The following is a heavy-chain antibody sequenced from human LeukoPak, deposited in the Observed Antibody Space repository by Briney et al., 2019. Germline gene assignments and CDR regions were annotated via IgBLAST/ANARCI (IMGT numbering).Heavy chain of an antibody. J-gene: IGHJ5*02. CDR1: GASISSTNYF. CDR2: VDYSGTT. Sequence: SETLSLICIVSGASISSTNYFWGWIRQPAGKGLEYIGSVDYSGTTYYNPSHKSRVIVTVDKPKNHFPLKLRSGPAADTVVYYWARNLRQSMVIVMGGWSTPWGQGTLATVSS. V-gene: IGHV4-39*01. D-gene: IGHD2-21*01. CDR3: ARNLRQSMVIVMGGWSTP.